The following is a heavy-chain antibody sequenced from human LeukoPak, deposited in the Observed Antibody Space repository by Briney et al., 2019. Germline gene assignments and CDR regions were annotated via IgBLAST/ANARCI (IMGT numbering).Heavy chain of an antibody. CDR1: GFTFSSFR. J-gene: IGHJ4*02. V-gene: IGHV3-74*01. CDR2: TNGDGSTT. CDR3: GRGMRDYYGLDY. Sequence: GGSLRLSCAASGFTFSSFRMHWVRRAPGKGLVWVSHTNGDGSTTDYADSVRGRFTISRDNAKNTLFLQMNSLTVEDTAVYYCGRGMRDYYGLDYWGQGILVTVSS. D-gene: IGHD3-10*01.